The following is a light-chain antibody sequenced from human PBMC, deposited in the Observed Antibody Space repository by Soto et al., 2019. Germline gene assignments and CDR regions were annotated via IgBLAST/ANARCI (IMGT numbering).Light chain of an antibody. CDR1: QSVSSN. CDR3: QQYNNWWT. J-gene: IGKJ1*01. Sequence: IVMTQSPATLSVSPGERATLSCRAGQSVSSNLAWYQQKPGQAPRLLIYGASTGATGIPARFTGSGSGTEFTLTISSLQFDDSAVYYCQQYNNWWTFGQGTKVDIK. V-gene: IGKV3-15*01. CDR2: GAS.